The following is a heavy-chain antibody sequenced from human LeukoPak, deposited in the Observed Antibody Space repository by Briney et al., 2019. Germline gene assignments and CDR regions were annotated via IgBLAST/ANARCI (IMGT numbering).Heavy chain of an antibody. CDR3: ASSPGVTAMDY. CDR2: IYYSGST. Sequence: SETLSLTCTVSGGSISSSSYYWSWIRQPPGKGLEWIGYIYYSGSTYYNPSLKSRVTISVDTSKNQFSLKLSSVTAADTAVYYCASSPGVTAMDYWGQGTLVTVSS. J-gene: IGHJ4*02. CDR1: GGSISSSSYY. D-gene: IGHD2-21*02. V-gene: IGHV4-30-4*08.